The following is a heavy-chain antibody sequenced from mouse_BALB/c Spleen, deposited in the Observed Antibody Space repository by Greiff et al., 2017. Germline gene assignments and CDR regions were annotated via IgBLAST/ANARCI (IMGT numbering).Heavy chain of an antibody. CDR3: ARSYYGSSYGYFDV. CDR1: GYSFTGYF. D-gene: IGHD1-1*01. V-gene: IGHV1-20*02. J-gene: IGHJ1*01. Sequence: VQLKESGPELVKPGASVKISCKASGYSFTGYFMNWVMQSHGKSLEWIGRINPYNGDTFYNQKFKGKATLTVDKSSSTAHMELRSLASEDSAVYYCARSYYGSSYGYFDVWGAGTTVTVSS. CDR2: INPYNGDT.